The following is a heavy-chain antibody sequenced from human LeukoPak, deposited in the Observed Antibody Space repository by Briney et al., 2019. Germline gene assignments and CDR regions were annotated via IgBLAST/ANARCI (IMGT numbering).Heavy chain of an antibody. J-gene: IGHJ4*02. Sequence: ASVKVSCKASGYTLTDYYMHWVRQAPGQGLEWMGRINPNSGGTNYAQKFQGRVTMTRDTSISTAYMELSRLRSDDTAVYYCARDLQPRGYSYGLSGYWGQGTLVTVSS. V-gene: IGHV1-2*06. CDR2: INPNSGGT. CDR3: ARDLQPRGYSYGLSGY. D-gene: IGHD5-18*01. CDR1: GYTLTDYY.